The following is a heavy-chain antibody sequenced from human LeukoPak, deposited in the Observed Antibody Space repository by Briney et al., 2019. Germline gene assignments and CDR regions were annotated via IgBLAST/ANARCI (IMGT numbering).Heavy chain of an antibody. CDR1: GGSISSSSYY. D-gene: IGHD4-23*01. Sequence: SETLSLTCTVSGGSISSSSYYWGWIRQPPGKGLEWIGSIYYSGSTYYNPSLKSRVTISVDTSKNQFSLKLSSVTAADTAVYYCARDRGYGGNSNYWGQGTLVTVSS. V-gene: IGHV4-39*07. J-gene: IGHJ4*02. CDR3: ARDRGYGGNSNY. CDR2: IYYSGST.